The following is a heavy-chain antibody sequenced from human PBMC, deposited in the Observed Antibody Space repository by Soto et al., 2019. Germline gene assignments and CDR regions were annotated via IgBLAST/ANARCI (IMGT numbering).Heavy chain of an antibody. CDR3: RSVPARRCYLGNEFDY. J-gene: IGHJ4*02. Sequence: GGSLRLSWRGCGLSFGDYAMICVRLARGKGLEWVGFITSRRYGGKKEVAPSVKGRFLRSRDDSKSITYMGMNILKAEEIAMYYRRSVPARRCYLGNEFDYWGQGTLVTVS. D-gene: IGHD2-15*01. CDR2: ITSRRYGGKK. CDR1: GLSFGDYA. V-gene: IGHV3-49*04.